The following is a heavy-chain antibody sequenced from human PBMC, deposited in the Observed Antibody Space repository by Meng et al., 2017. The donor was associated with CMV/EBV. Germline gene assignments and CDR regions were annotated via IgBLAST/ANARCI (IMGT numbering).Heavy chain of an antibody. V-gene: IGHV3-53*01. J-gene: IGHJ5*02. D-gene: IGHD3-16*01. CDR3: ARDNWGLGWFDP. Sequence: EGRLAGSGGGLSRPGGSLSPSLSASGFTVSSNYMSWVRQAPGKGLEWVSVIYSGGSTYYADSVKGRFTISRDNSKNTLYLQMNSLRAEDTAVYFCARDNWGLGWFDPWGQGTLVTVSS. CDR1: GFTVSSNY. CDR2: IYSGGST.